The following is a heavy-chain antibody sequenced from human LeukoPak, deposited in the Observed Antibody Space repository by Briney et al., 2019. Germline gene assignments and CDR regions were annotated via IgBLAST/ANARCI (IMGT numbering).Heavy chain of an antibody. J-gene: IGHJ6*02. Sequence: SETLSLTCTVSGGSISHYYWSWIRQPPGKGLEWIGYIYYSGTTNYNPSLKSRDTISVDTSKNQFSLKLNSVTAADTAVYYCAREDPRTKVPEGMDVWGQGTTVTVSS. CDR3: AREDPRTKVPEGMDV. D-gene: IGHD4/OR15-4a*01. CDR2: IYYSGTT. V-gene: IGHV4-59*01. CDR1: GGSISHYY.